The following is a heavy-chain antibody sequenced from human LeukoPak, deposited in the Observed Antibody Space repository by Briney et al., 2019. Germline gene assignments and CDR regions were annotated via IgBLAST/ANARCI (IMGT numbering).Heavy chain of an antibody. CDR1: GYTFTGYY. J-gene: IGHJ4*02. D-gene: IGHD3-3*01. Sequence: ASVKVSCKASGYTFTGYYMHWVRQAPGQRLEWMGWVNPNSGGTNYAQKFQGRVTMTRDTSISTAYMELSRLRSDDTAVYYCARGYDFWSGYQHWGQGTLVTVSS. CDR2: VNPNSGGT. V-gene: IGHV1-2*02. CDR3: ARGYDFWSGYQH.